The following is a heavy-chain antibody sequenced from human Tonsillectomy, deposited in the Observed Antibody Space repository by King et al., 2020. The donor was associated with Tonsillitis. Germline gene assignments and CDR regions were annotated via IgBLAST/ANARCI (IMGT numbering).Heavy chain of an antibody. CDR3: ARDTGDVDYVSYYYGMDV. V-gene: IGHV3-30*04. CDR1: GFTFSSYA. Sequence: VQLVESGGGVVQPGRSLRLSCAASGFTFSSYAMHWVRQAPGKGLEWVAVISYDGSNKYYADSVKGRFTISRDNSKNTLYLQMNSLRAEDTAVYYCARDTGDVDYVSYYYGMDVWGQGTTVTVSS. CDR2: ISYDGSNK. J-gene: IGHJ6*02. D-gene: IGHD4-17*01.